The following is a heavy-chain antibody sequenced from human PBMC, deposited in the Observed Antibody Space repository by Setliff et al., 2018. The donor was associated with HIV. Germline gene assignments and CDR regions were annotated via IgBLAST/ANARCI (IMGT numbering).Heavy chain of an antibody. CDR3: ARARGPPLPVLDF. J-gene: IGHJ4*02. CDR1: GGSITTTNYY. D-gene: IGHD3-10*01. V-gene: IGHV4-39*07. CDR2: IYYRGSA. Sequence: SETLSLTCTVSGGSITTTNYYWGWVRQSPGRGLEWIGVIYYRGSAYYNLSLQSRDTLSVDTSKNSFSLHLTSVTAADTAVYFCARARGPPLPVLDFWGPGTLVTVSS.